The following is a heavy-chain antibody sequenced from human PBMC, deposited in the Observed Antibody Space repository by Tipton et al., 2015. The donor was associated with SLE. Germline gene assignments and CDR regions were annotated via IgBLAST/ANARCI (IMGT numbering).Heavy chain of an antibody. Sequence: QSGAEVKKPGASAKVSCRASGYTFTDYYLHWVRQAPGQGLEWMGWINPKSGGTNYAQRFQGRVTMTRDTSVSTAYMEVKRLRSDDTAVYYCARDPESHELDSWSDYGFYFDYWGQGALVTVSS. CDR3: ARDPESHELDSWSDYGFYFDY. J-gene: IGHJ4*02. D-gene: IGHD3-3*01. CDR2: INPKSGGT. V-gene: IGHV1-2*02. CDR1: GYTFTDYY.